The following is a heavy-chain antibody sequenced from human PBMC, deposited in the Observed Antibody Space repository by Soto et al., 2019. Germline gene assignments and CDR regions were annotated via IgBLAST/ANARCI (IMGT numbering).Heavy chain of an antibody. D-gene: IGHD3-9*01. CDR3: ATAVDDILTGYYPYYYYMDV. J-gene: IGHJ6*03. CDR2: MNPNSGNT. Sequence: GASVKVSCKASGYTFTNSDINWVRQATGQGLEWMGWMNPNSGNTGYAQKFQGRVTMASNTSISTAYMELSSLRSEDTAVYYCATAVDDILTGYYPYYYYMDVWGKGTTVTVSS. V-gene: IGHV1-8*01. CDR1: GYTFTNSD.